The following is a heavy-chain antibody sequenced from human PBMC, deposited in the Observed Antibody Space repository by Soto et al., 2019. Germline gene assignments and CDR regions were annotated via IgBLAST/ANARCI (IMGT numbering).Heavy chain of an antibody. D-gene: IGHD2-15*01. J-gene: IGHJ4*02. V-gene: IGHV3-30*18. Sequence: GVSLRLSCEVSGFSFSTYVMHWVRQAPGKGLEGVAKISYDGSNPYYGDSVKGRFTISRDNSKKTLSLEMNSLRAEDTALYYCAKDWGRFCSGGTCHLFDSWGQGTLVTVS. CDR3: AKDWGRFCSGGTCHLFDS. CDR1: GFSFSTYV. CDR2: ISYDGSNP.